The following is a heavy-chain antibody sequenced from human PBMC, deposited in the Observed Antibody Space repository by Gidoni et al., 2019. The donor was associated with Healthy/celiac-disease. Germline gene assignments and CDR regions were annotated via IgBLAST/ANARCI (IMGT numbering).Heavy chain of an antibody. CDR1: GFTFDVYA. J-gene: IGHJ4*02. V-gene: IGHV3-9*01. Sequence: SCAASGFTFDVYAMHWVRQAPGKGLEWVSGISWNSGSIGYADSVKGRFTISRDNAKNSLYLQMNSLRAEDTALYYCAKDIRQWLEKYYFDYWGQGTLVTVSS. CDR3: AKDIRQWLEKYYFDY. D-gene: IGHD6-19*01. CDR2: ISWNSGSI.